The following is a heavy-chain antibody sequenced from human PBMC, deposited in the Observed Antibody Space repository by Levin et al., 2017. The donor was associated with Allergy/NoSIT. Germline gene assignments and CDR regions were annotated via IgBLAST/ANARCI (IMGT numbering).Heavy chain of an antibody. Sequence: ASVKVSCKASGYTFTGHYIYWIRQAPGQGLEWMGRINPNSGGTKYAENFQGRVTMTRDTSIRIAYMELRRLRSDDTAVYYCAREMPSPPTWTCLDVWGQGTTVIVSS. V-gene: IGHV1-2*02. J-gene: IGHJ6*02. CDR1: GYTFTGHY. CDR2: INPNSGGT. CDR3: AREMPSPPTWTCLDV. D-gene: IGHD3/OR15-3a*01.